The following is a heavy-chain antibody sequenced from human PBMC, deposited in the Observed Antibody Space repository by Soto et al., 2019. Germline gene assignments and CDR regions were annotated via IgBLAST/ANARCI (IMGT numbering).Heavy chain of an antibody. CDR2: IKQDGSEK. Sequence: EVQLVESGGGLVQPGGSLRLSCAASGFTSSSYWMSWVRQAPGKGLEWVANIKQDGSEKYYVDSVKGRFTISRDNAKNSLYLQMNSLRAEDTAVYYCARGGGILSDWGQGTLVTVSS. D-gene: IGHD2-15*01. V-gene: IGHV3-7*01. J-gene: IGHJ4*02. CDR1: GFTSSSYW. CDR3: ARGGGILSD.